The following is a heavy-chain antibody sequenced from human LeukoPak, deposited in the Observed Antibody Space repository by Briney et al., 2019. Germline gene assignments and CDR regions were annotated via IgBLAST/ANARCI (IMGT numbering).Heavy chain of an antibody. J-gene: IGHJ4*02. CDR3: AKDALRYFDWLFSGLDY. V-gene: IGHV3-23*01. D-gene: IGHD3-9*01. CDR2: ISGSGGRT. Sequence: GGSLRLSCAASGFTFSSYAMTWVRQPPGKGLEWVSTISGSGGRTYYADPVKGRFTISRDNSKNTLYLQMNSLRAEDTAVYYCAKDALRYFDWLFSGLDYWGQGTLVTVSS. CDR1: GFTFSSYA.